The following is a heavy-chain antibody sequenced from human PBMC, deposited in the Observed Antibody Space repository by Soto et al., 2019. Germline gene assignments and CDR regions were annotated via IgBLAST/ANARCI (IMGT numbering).Heavy chain of an antibody. CDR2: MNPNSGNT. D-gene: IGHD3-22*01. CDR1: GYTFTSYD. CDR3: ARHLYYYDSSGYYYSYGMDF. Sequence: ASVKVSCKASGYTFTSYDINWVRQATGQGLEWMGWMNPNSGNTGYAQKFQGRVTMTRNTSISTAYMELSSLRSEDTGVYYCARHLYYYDSSGYYYSYGMDFWGQGTTVTVSS. V-gene: IGHV1-8*01. J-gene: IGHJ6*02.